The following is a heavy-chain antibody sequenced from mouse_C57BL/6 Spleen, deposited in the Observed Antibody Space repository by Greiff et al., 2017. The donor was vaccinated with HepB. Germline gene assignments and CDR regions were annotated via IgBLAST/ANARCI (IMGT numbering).Heavy chain of an antibody. CDR1: GYTFTSYW. CDR3: ARTIYYYGSSYRYYYAMDY. Sequence: QVQLQQPGAELVKPGASVKLSCKASGYTFTSYWMHWVKQRPGQGLEWIGMIHPNSGSTNYNEKFKSKATLTVDKSSSTAYMQLSSLTSEDSAVYYCARTIYYYGSSYRYYYAMDYWGQGTSVTVSS. V-gene: IGHV1-64*01. D-gene: IGHD1-1*01. CDR2: IHPNSGST. J-gene: IGHJ4*01.